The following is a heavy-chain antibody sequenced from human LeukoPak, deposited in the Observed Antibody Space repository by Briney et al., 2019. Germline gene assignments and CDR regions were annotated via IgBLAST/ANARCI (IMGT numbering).Heavy chain of an antibody. CDR3: AKGAYYYDSSGYYYYFDY. V-gene: IGHV3-23*01. D-gene: IGHD3-22*01. CDR2: ISGSGGST. J-gene: IGHJ4*02. CDR1: GFTFSSYA. Sequence: PGGSLRLSCAASGFTFSSYAMSWVRQAPGEGLEWVSAISGSGGSTYYADSVKGRFTISRDNSKNTLYLQMNSLRAEDTAVYYCAKGAYYYDSSGYYYYFDYWGQGTLVTVSA.